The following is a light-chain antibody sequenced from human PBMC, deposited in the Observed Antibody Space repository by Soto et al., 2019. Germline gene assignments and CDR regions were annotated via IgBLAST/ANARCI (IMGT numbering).Light chain of an antibody. J-gene: IGKJ1*01. CDR2: GAS. CDR1: KSVSSN. V-gene: IGKV3-15*01. CDR3: QQHNNWPRT. Sequence: EIVLTQSPATLSVSPGERASLSCRSSKSVSSNLAWYQQKPGQAPRLLIYGASTRATGIPARFSGSGSGTEFTLSISSLQSEDFAVYYCQQHNNWPRTFGQGTKVDI.